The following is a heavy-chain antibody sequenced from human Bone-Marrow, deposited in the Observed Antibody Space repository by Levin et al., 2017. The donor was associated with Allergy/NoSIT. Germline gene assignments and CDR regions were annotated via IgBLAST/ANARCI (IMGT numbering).Heavy chain of an antibody. CDR3: ARMPHAAAARPGGWFDP. D-gene: IGHD6-6*01. V-gene: IGHV2-26*01. J-gene: IGHJ5*02. Sequence: SGPTLVKPTETLTLTCTVSGFSLSNDGVGVSWIRQPPGKALEWLAHIFSNDEKFYNFSLKSRLTISEDTSKSQVVLLMTNMDPVDTATYYCARMPHAAAARPGGWFDPWGQGTLVTVSS. CDR1: GFSLSNDGVG. CDR2: IFSNDEK.